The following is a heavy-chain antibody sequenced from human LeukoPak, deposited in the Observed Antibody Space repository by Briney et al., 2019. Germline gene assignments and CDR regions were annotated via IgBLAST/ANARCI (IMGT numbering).Heavy chain of an antibody. CDR1: GGPISSSIHY. CDR3: ARQTTGSYQWTFDY. D-gene: IGHD1-26*01. Sequence: PSQTLSLTCTASGGPISSSIHYWGWIRQPPGKGPEWIATIHYTGSTFYNPSLKSRVTIFEDTSKNQFFLKLSSVTAADTAMYYCARQTTGSYQWTFDYWGQGALVTVSS. CDR2: IHYTGST. J-gene: IGHJ4*02. V-gene: IGHV4-39*01.